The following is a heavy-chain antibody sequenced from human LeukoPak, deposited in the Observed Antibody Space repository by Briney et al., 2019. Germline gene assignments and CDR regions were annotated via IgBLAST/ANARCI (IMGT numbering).Heavy chain of an antibody. Sequence: SETLSLTCAVYGGSFSGYYWSWIRQPPGKGLEWIGSMFYRGSTYYNPSLKSRVTISVDTSKNQFSLKLSSVTASDTAIFYCARQGGWGGAASLIEYWGQGTLVTVSS. V-gene: IGHV4-34*12. CDR1: GGSFSGYY. CDR3: ARQGGWGGAASLIEY. CDR2: MFYRGST. J-gene: IGHJ4*02. D-gene: IGHD1-26*01.